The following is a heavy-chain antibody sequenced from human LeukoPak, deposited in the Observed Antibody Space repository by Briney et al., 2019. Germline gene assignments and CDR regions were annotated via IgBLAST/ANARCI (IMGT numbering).Heavy chain of an antibody. J-gene: IGHJ4*02. D-gene: IGHD4-17*01. V-gene: IGHV3-21*01. CDR3: VRVPPGCGDLQR. Sequence: SVEGRFTISRDNAENSLFLQMNSLRVEDTAVYYCVRVPPGCGDLQRWGQGTLVTVSS.